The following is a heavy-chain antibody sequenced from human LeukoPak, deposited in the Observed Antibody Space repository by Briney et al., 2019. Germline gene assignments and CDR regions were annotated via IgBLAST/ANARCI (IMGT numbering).Heavy chain of an antibody. D-gene: IGHD3-22*01. CDR1: GFTFSSYG. Sequence: GGSLRLSCAASGFTFSSYGMRGVRQAPGKGLEWVAVIWYDGSNKYYADSVKGRFTISRDNSKNTLYLQMNSLRAEDTAVYHCARYGGSGYYLDYWGQGTLVTVSS. CDR2: IWYDGSNK. CDR3: ARYGGSGYYLDY. J-gene: IGHJ4*02. V-gene: IGHV3-33*01.